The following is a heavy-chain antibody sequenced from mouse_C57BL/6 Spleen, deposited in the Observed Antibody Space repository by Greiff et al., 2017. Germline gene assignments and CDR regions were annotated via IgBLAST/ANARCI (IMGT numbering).Heavy chain of an antibody. CDR1: GYAFSSSW. CDR3: ERSGTAQDTFGY. Sequence: QVQLLQSGPELVKPGASVKISCKASGYAFSSSWMNWVKQRPGKGLEWIGRIYPGDGDTNYNGKFKGKSTLTADKSSSTAYMQLSSLTSEDSAVYICERSGTAQDTFGYWGQGTLVTV. J-gene: IGHJ3*01. CDR2: IYPGDGDT. D-gene: IGHD3-2*02. V-gene: IGHV1-82*01.